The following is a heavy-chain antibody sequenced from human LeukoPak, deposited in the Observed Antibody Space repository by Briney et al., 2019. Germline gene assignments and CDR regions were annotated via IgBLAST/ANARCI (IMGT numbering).Heavy chain of an antibody. CDR3: ARATATATYNWFDP. J-gene: IGHJ5*02. D-gene: IGHD2-21*02. Sequence: GASVKVSCKASGGTFSGYAVTWVRQAPGQGLEWMGGIIPSFGTTNYAQKFQGRVTITADESTNTAYMKLSSLTSDDTAVYYCARATATATYNWFDPWGQGTLVTVSS. CDR1: GGTFSGYA. CDR2: IIPSFGTT. V-gene: IGHV1-69*13.